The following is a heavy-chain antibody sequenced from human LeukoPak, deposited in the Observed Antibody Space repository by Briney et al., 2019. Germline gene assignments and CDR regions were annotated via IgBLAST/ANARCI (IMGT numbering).Heavy chain of an antibody. CDR2: ISGDGGST. Sequence: GGSLRLSCAASGFTFDDYAMHWVRQTPGKGLEWVSLISGDGGSTYYADSVKGRFTISRDNSKNSLYLQMNSLRTEDTALNYCAKDTRLGYSHGRGFPGYWGQGTLVTVSS. V-gene: IGHV3-43*02. J-gene: IGHJ4*02. CDR1: GFTFDDYA. CDR3: AKDTRLGYSHGRGFPGY. D-gene: IGHD5-18*01.